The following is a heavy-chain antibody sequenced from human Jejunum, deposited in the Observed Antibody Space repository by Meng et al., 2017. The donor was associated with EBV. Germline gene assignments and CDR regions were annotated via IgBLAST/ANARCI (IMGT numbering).Heavy chain of an antibody. CDR1: GESFSDHF. CDR3: ARDSQYLARGYFDY. D-gene: IGHD2/OR15-2a*01. Sequence: QVLLQQWGAGLLKPSEXLSLTDAVSGESFSDHFWSWIRQPPGKGLQWIGDLKQSGSTTYTPSLESRVTLSVATSMNQFSLELTSPTAADTAVYYCARDSQYLARGYFDYWGQGALGTVSS. V-gene: IGHV4-34*02. J-gene: IGHJ4*02. CDR2: LKQSGST.